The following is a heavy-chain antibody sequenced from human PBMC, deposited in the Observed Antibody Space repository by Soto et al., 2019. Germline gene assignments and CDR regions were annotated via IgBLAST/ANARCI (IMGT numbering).Heavy chain of an antibody. D-gene: IGHD6-13*01. Sequence: GESLRLSCAASGFTFSNAWMSWVRQAPGKGLEWVGRIKSKTDGGTTDYAAPVKGRFTISRDDSKNTLYLQMNSLKTEDTAVYYCTTAMVRDYYYYGMDVWGQGTTVTVSS. CDR2: IKSKTDGGTT. CDR3: TTAMVRDYYYYGMDV. J-gene: IGHJ6*02. V-gene: IGHV3-15*01. CDR1: GFTFSNAW.